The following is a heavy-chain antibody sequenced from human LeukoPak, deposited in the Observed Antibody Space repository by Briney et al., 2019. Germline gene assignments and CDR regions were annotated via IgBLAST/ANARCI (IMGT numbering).Heavy chain of an antibody. CDR1: GFTFSSYG. V-gene: IGHV3-30*18. Sequence: GRSLRLSCAASGFTFSSYGMHWVRQAPGKGLEWVAVISYDGSNKYYADSVKGRFTISRDNSKNTLYLQMNSLRAEDTAMYYCAKAYEGDAFDIWGQGTMVTVSS. CDR3: AKAYEGDAFDI. J-gene: IGHJ3*02. D-gene: IGHD3-3*01. CDR2: ISYDGSNK.